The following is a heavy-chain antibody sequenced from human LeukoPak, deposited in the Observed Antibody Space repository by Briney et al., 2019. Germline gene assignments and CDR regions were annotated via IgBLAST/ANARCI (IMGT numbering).Heavy chain of an antibody. Sequence: SETLSLTCTVSGXSISSGDYYWSWIRQPPGKGLEWIGYIYYSGSTYYNPSLKSRLTISVDTSNNQFSLKLSSVTAADTAVYYCGSTYCSGASCYQTYDYWGQGTLVTVSS. CDR1: GXSISSGDYY. J-gene: IGHJ4*02. D-gene: IGHD2-15*01. V-gene: IGHV4-30-4*01. CDR2: IYYSGST. CDR3: GSTYCSGASCYQTYDY.